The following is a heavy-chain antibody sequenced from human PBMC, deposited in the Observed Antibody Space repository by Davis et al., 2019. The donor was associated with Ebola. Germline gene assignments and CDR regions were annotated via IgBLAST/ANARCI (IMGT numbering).Heavy chain of an antibody. CDR3: ARLPSVLRFLEWVIDY. CDR1: GGSISSGGYY. D-gene: IGHD3-3*01. CDR2: IYYSGST. Sequence: SETLSLTCAASGGSISSGGYYWSWIRQHPGKGLEWIGYIYYSGSTYYNPSLKSRVTVSVDTSRNQFSLKLSSVTAADTAVYYCARLPSVLRFLEWVIDYWGQGTLVTVSS. V-gene: IGHV4-31*11. J-gene: IGHJ4*02.